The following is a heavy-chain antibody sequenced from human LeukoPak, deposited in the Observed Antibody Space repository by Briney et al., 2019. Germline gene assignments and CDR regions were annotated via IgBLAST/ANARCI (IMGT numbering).Heavy chain of an antibody. CDR2: IYPGDSDT. D-gene: IGHD3-3*01. J-gene: IGHJ6*02. CDR1: GYSFTSYW. V-gene: IGHV5-51*01. Sequence: PGESLKISCKGSGYSFTSYWIGWVRQMPGKGLEWMGIIYPGDSDTRYSPSFQGQVTISADKSISTAYLQWSSLKASDTAMYYCARNLSPYYDFWSGPSSGMDVWGQGTTVTVSS. CDR3: ARNLSPYYDFWSGPSSGMDV.